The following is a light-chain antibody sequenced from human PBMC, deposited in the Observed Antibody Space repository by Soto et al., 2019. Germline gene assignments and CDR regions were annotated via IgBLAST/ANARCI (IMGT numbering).Light chain of an antibody. V-gene: IGKV3-20*01. CDR1: QSVTSSY. CDR3: QQYGSSPLT. CDR2: GAS. Sequence: EIVLTQSPGILSLSPGERATLSCRASQSVTSSYLAWYQQKRGQAPRLIIYGASIRATGIPDRFSGSGSGTDFTLTISRLDPADFAVYYCQQYGSSPLTFGGGTKVEIK. J-gene: IGKJ4*01.